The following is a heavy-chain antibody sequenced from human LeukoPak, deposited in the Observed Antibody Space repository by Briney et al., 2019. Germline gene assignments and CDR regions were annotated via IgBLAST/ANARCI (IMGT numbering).Heavy chain of an antibody. D-gene: IGHD5-18*01. CDR3: ARSLDTALVYYYYVMDV. Sequence: GGSLRLSCAASGFTVSSNYMSWVHQAPGKGLEWVSVIYSGGRTYYADSVKGRFTISRDNSKNTLYLQMNSLRAGDTAVYYCARSLDTALVYYYYVMDVWGQGTTVTVSS. V-gene: IGHV3-66*02. CDR2: IYSGGRT. CDR1: GFTVSSNY. J-gene: IGHJ6*02.